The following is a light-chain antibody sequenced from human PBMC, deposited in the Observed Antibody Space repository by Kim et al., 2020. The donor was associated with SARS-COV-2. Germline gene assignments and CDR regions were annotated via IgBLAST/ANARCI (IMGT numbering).Light chain of an antibody. CDR1: KLGDKY. Sequence: SLSPGQTASIPCSGDKLGDKYACWSQQKPCQSPVLVIYEDTKRPSGLPERFSGSNSGNTATLTISGTPAMDEADYYCQAWDSSTVVFGGGTKLTVL. J-gene: IGLJ2*01. CDR3: QAWDSSTVV. CDR2: EDT. V-gene: IGLV3-1*01.